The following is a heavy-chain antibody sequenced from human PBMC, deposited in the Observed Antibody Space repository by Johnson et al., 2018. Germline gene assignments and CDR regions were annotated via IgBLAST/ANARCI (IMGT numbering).Heavy chain of an antibody. CDR1: GYTLTAIS. V-gene: IGHV1-24*01. Sequence: QVQLVQSGAEVKKPGASVKVSCKVSGYTLTAISMHWVRQAPGKGLEWMGGFDPEDGKRMYAQKFQGRVTMTEDTSIGTAYMEVSSLGSEDTAVYYCATQLRLLEFSSKRFFDFWGQGTLVTVSS. J-gene: IGHJ4*02. CDR2: FDPEDGKR. D-gene: IGHD3-3*01. CDR3: ATQLRLLEFSSKRFFDF.